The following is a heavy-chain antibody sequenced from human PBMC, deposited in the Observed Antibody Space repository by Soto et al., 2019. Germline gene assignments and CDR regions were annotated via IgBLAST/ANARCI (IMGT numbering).Heavy chain of an antibody. J-gene: IGHJ4*02. D-gene: IGHD2-21*02. CDR1: GFTLSTYA. CDR3: AKDDCWSGRDPFDH. CDR2: VSDSGSST. V-gene: IGHV3-23*01. Sequence: EVQLLESGGDLVQPGGSLRLSCAASGFTLSTYAMTWVRQAPGKGLEWVSTVSDSGSSTYYAYSVKGRLSISRVNSKNTLYLQMNSLRAEDTAVYYCAKDDCWSGRDPFDHWGQGTLVTVSS.